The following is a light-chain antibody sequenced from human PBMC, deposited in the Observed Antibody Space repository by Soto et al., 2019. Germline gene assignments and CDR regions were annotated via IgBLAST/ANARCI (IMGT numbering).Light chain of an antibody. Sequence: ETVLTQSPGTLSLSPGERVTLSCRASQSVCSRCLAWYQQKPGQSPRLLIYGASSRATGIPDRFSGSGSGTDFTMTISRLAHEDFAVYYCQHYGTTPWTFGQGTKVGIK. V-gene: IGKV3-20*01. CDR1: QSVCSRC. J-gene: IGKJ1*01. CDR3: QHYGTTPWT. CDR2: GAS.